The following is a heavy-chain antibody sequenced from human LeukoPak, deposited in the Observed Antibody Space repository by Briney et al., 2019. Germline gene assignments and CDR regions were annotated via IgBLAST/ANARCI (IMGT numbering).Heavy chain of an antibody. CDR2: INPSGGST. D-gene: IGHD3-22*01. CDR1: GYTFTSYY. Sequence: ASVKVSCKAFGYTFTSYYMHWVRQAPGQGLEWMGIINPSGGSTSYARKFQGRVTMTRDTSTSTVYVELSSLRSEDTAVYYCARAYYHASSGYYFPLDYWGQGTLVTVSS. CDR3: ARAYYHASSGYYFPLDY. V-gene: IGHV1-46*01. J-gene: IGHJ4*02.